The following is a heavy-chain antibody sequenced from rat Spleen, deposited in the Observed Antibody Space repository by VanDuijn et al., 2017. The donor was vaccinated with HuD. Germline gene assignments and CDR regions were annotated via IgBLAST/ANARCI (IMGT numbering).Heavy chain of an antibody. CDR1: GFTFNNYW. V-gene: IGHV5-7*01. CDR3: ASELGHNWFAY. D-gene: IGHD5-1*01. Sequence: EVQLVESGGGLVQPGRSLKLSCVASGFTFNNYWMTWIRQAPAKGLEWVATISYDGSSTYYRDSVKGRYTISRDNAKSTLYLQMNNLRSEDTAMYYCASELGHNWFAYWGQGTLVTVSS. CDR2: ISYDGSST. J-gene: IGHJ3*01.